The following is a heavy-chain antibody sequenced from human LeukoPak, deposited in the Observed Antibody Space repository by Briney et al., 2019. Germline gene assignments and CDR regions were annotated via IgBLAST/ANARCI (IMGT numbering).Heavy chain of an antibody. Sequence: GGSLRLSCAASGFTFSNYAMSWVRQAPGKGLEWVSAISGTGGTTYYAESVKGRFTISRDNSKNTLSLQMNSLRAEDTAVYYCARDISDDYWGQGTLVTVSS. J-gene: IGHJ4*02. CDR3: ARDISDDY. V-gene: IGHV3-23*01. D-gene: IGHD1-26*01. CDR2: ISGTGGTT. CDR1: GFTFSNYA.